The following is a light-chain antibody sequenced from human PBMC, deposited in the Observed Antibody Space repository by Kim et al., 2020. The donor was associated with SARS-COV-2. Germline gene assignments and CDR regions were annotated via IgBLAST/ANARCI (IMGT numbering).Light chain of an antibody. V-gene: IGLV2-14*03. J-gene: IGLJ3*02. CDR1: SSDVGGYNY. CDR3: SSYTSSSTGV. Sequence: QSALTQPASVSGSPGQSITISCTGTSSDVGGYNYVSWYQQHPGKAPKLMIYDVSNRPSGVSNRFSGSKSGNMASLTISGLQAEDEADYYCSSYTSSSTGVFGGGTQLTVL. CDR2: DVS.